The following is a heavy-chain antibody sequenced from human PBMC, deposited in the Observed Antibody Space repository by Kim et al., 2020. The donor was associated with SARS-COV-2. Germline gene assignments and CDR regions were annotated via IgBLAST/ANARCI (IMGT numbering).Heavy chain of an antibody. CDR2: INQSGAT. CDR1: GGSFSGYY. V-gene: IGHV4-34*01. D-gene: IGHD2-2*01. J-gene: IGHJ4*01. CDR3: ARTGFSGTDYQLYFDY. Sequence: SETLSLTCTVYGGSFSGYYWTWIRQPPGKGLEWIGEINQSGATNYNPSLKSRVTISIDTSKNQFSLKVRSVTAADTAVYYCARTGFSGTDYQLYFDYWG.